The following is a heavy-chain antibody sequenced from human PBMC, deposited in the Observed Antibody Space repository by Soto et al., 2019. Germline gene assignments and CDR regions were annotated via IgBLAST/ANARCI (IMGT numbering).Heavy chain of an antibody. Sequence: QVQLVQSGAEVKKPGSSVTVSCKASGGTFSNFGISWVRQAPGQGLEWMGGIMPSSDTPNIAHRVQSRVIISADDSTGTAYMALSSLRSEDTAVYYGSLDETDDYVLGSFRSGGQVTPGTVSS. D-gene: IGHD3-16*02. V-gene: IGHV1-69*01. CDR3: SLDETDDYVLGSFRS. CDR2: IMPSSDTP. J-gene: IGHJ1*01. CDR1: GGTFSNFG.